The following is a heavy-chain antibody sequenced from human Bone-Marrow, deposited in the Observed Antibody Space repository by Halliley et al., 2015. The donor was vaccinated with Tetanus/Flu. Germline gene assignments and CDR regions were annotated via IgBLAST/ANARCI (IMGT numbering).Heavy chain of an antibody. CDR3: ARRIETSGKWYFDL. CDR2: SYSGGST. Sequence: VSVSYSGGSTWYADSVQGRFTISRDSSKDTLFLHMNSLRAEDAAVYFCARRIETSGKWYFDLWGRGTLVTVSS. D-gene: IGHD1-1*01. J-gene: IGHJ2*01. V-gene: IGHV3-66*01.